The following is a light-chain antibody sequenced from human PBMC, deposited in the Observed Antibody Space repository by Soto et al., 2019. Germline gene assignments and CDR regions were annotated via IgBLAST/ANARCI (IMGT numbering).Light chain of an antibody. CDR2: DAS. J-gene: IGKJ4*01. CDR1: QSVSSY. CDR3: QQRSDWLT. V-gene: IGKV3-11*01. Sequence: EIGLTQSPATLSLSPGERATLSCRASQSVSSYLAWYQQQPGQAPRLLIYDASNRATGIPARFSGSGSGTDFTLTISSLEPEDFAVYYCQQRSDWLTFGGGTKVDIK.